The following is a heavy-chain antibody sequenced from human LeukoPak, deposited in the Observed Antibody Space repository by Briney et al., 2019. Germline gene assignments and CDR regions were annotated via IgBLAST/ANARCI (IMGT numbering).Heavy chain of an antibody. V-gene: IGHV4-39*07. CDR1: GGSISSSSYY. Sequence: SETPSLTCIVPGGSISSSSYYWAWIRQSPGKGLEWIGTFSSGGSAYYNPSLTSRVSISKDTSDNQFSLRLYSVTATDTAVYYCAATYPGSSWRYWGQGTLVTVSS. CDR3: AATYPGSSWRY. CDR2: FSSGGSA. J-gene: IGHJ4*02. D-gene: IGHD6-13*01.